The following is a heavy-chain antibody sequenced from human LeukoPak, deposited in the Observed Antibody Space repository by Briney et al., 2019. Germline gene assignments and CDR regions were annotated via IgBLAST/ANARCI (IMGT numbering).Heavy chain of an antibody. CDR3: ARQASEALYYYYMDV. Sequence: SETLSLTCTVSGGSISSYYWSWIRQPPGKGLEWIGYIYYSRSTNYNPSLKSRVTISVDTSKNQFSLKLSSVTAADTAVYYCARQASEALYYYYMDVWGKGTTVTVSS. CDR1: GGSISSYY. J-gene: IGHJ6*03. CDR2: IYYSRST. V-gene: IGHV4-59*01.